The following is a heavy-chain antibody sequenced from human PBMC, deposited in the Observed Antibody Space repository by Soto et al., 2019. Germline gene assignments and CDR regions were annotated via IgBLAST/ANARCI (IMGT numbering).Heavy chain of an antibody. D-gene: IGHD1-1*01. CDR2: MSHSGGT. CDR1: GGFVTSGSYY. J-gene: IGHJ3*02. CDR3: ARVERGTATTVVDAFDI. Sequence: QVQPQQWGAGLLKPSETLSLTCAVYGGFVTSGSYYWSWIRQPPGKGLEWIGEMSHSGGTHFNPSRKSRVTISVDTSKNQFTLKMSSVTAADSALYFCARVERGTATTVVDAFDIWGPGTMVTVSS. V-gene: IGHV4-34*01.